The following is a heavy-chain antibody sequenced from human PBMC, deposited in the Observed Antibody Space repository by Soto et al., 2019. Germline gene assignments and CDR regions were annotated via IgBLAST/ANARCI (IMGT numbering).Heavy chain of an antibody. D-gene: IGHD3-22*01. CDR3: ASPCFRAMIAVVTFDS. V-gene: IGHV1-2*02. CDR1: RHTFTCYY. Sequence: RSSVKLFSKAPRHTFTCYYIQLVRQAPGQGAEWIRWLNPNSGDTNYAQNFQGSVTMTRDTSTSTAYMELSSQRSDDTAVYYCASPCFRAMIAVVTFDSWGQGTMVTVSS. CDR2: LNPNSGDT. J-gene: IGHJ4*02.